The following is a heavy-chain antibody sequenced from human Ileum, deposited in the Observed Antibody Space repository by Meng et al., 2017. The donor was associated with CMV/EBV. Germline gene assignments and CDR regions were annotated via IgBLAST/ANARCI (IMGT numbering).Heavy chain of an antibody. D-gene: IGHD3-16*01. Sequence: GESLKISCAASGFAFSDFWMQWVRQAPGKGLEWVAAISSTSSYTYYGDSVKGRFTIFRDNAKNSLYLQMNSLRAEDTAVYYCARGKWGSYWGQGTLVTVSS. CDR3: ARGKWGSY. J-gene: IGHJ4*02. V-gene: IGHV3-21*01. CDR2: ISSTSSYT. CDR1: GFAFSDFW.